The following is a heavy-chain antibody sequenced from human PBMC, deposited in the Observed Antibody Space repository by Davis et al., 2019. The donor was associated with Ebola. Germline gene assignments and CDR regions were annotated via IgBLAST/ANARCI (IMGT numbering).Heavy chain of an antibody. CDR2: IRSKANSYAP. J-gene: IGHJ4*02. Sequence: GESLKISCAASGFTFSGSAMHWVRQASGKGLEWVGRIRSKANSYAPAYAASVKGRFTISRDDSKNTAYLQMNSLKTEDTAVYYCAYGGNSGYWGQGTLVTVSS. V-gene: IGHV3-73*01. CDR3: AYGGNSGY. CDR1: GFTFSGSA. D-gene: IGHD4-23*01.